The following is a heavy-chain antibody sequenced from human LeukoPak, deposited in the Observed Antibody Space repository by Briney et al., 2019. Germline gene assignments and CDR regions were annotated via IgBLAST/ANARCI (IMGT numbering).Heavy chain of an antibody. J-gene: IGHJ4*02. D-gene: IGHD3-10*01. CDR2: IYYSGST. CDR1: GGSISSSSYY. Sequence: SETLSLTCTVSGGSISSSSYYWGWIRQPPGKGLELIVSIYYSGSTYYNPSLKSLVTISVDTYKNQFSLKLSSVTAADPAVYYCASRGGDGEDDYWGQGTLVTVSS. V-gene: IGHV4-39*01. CDR3: ASRGGDGEDDY.